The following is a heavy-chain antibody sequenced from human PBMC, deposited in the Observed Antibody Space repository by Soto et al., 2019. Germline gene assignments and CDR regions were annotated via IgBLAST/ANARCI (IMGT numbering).Heavy chain of an antibody. D-gene: IGHD2-2*01. J-gene: IGHJ6*02. V-gene: IGHV1-69*01. CDR3: ARSQGSSTSLEIYYYYYYGMDV. CDR2: IIPIADTT. CDR1: GGTFSSYA. Sequence: QVQLVQSGAEVKKPGSSGKVSCKASGGTFSSYAISWERQAPGQGLEWMGGIIPIADTTNYAQKFQGRVTITADESTSTAYMELSSLRSEDTAVYYCARSQGSSTSLEIYYYYYYGMDVWGQGTTVTVSS.